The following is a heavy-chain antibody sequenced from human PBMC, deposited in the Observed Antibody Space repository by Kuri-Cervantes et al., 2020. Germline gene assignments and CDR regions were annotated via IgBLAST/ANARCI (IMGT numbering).Heavy chain of an antibody. CDR1: GFISDDYT. Sequence: GGSLTPSCAASGFISDDYTMHWVRQAPGKGLEWVSLISWNGGSTYYADSVKGRFTISRDNSKNSLYLQMNSLRSEDTALYYCAKDLSSIAARRGMYYGMDVWGQGTTVTVSS. CDR2: ISWNGGST. J-gene: IGHJ6*02. D-gene: IGHD6-6*01. V-gene: IGHV3-43*01. CDR3: AKDLSSIAARRGMYYGMDV.